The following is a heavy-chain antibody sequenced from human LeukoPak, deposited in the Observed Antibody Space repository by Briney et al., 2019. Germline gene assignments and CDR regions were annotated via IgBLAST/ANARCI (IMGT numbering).Heavy chain of an antibody. CDR3: AHVSYDYGGNSVPYFDY. V-gene: IGHV2-5*01. D-gene: IGHD4-23*01. CDR2: IYWNDDM. Sequence: SGPTLVKPTQTLTLTCTFSGFSLSTSGVGVGWIRQPPGKALEWLALIYWNDDMRYSPSLKSRLTITKDTSKNQVVLTMTNMDPVDTATYYCAHVSYDYGGNSVPYFDYWGQGTLVTVSS. J-gene: IGHJ4*02. CDR1: GFSLSTSGVG.